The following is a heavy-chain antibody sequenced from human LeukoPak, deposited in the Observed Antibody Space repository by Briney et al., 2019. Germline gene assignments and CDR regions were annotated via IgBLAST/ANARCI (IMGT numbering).Heavy chain of an antibody. V-gene: IGHV4-39*01. Sequence: SETLSLTCTVSGGSISSSSYYWGWIRQPPGKGLERIGSIYYSGSTYYNPSLKSRVTISVDTSKNQFSLKLSSVTAADTAVYYCVGLPTTIFGVVIRNWFDPWGQGTLVTVSS. D-gene: IGHD3-3*01. CDR1: GGSISSSSYY. CDR2: IYYSGST. J-gene: IGHJ5*02. CDR3: VGLPTTIFGVVIRNWFDP.